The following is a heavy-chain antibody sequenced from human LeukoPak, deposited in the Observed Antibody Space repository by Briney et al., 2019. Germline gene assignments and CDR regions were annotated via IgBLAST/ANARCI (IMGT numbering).Heavy chain of an antibody. CDR2: INPNSGNT. CDR3: VRGVTVAATVFP. Sequence: ASVKVSCKASGYTFTDYDINWVRQATGQGLEWMGWINPNSGNTGYAQNFQGRLILTRNTSITTAYMELSSLRSEDTAVYYCVRGVTVAATVFPWGQGTLVTVSS. CDR1: GYTFTDYD. V-gene: IGHV1-8*01. D-gene: IGHD6-19*01. J-gene: IGHJ5*02.